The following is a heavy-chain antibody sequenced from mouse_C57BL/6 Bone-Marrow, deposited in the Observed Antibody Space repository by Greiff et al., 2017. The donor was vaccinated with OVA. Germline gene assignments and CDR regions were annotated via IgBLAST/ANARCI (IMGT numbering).Heavy chain of an antibody. CDR2: INPSTGGT. V-gene: IGHV1-42*01. CDR1: GYSFTGYY. Sequence: EVKLQQSGPELVKPGASVKISCKASGYSFTGYYMNWVKQSPEKSLEWIGEINPSTGGTTYNQKFKAKATLTVDKSSSTAYMQLKSLTSEDSAVYYCARYDGYLYWYFDVWGTGTTVTVSS. J-gene: IGHJ1*03. CDR3: ARYDGYLYWYFDV. D-gene: IGHD2-3*01.